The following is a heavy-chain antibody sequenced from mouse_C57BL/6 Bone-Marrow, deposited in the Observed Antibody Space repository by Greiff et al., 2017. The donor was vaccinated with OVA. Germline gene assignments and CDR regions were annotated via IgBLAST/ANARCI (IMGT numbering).Heavy chain of an antibody. CDR1: GYTFTSYW. CDR3: ARPLYGSSYDWYFDV. Sequence: QVQLQQPGAELVKPGASVKMSCKASGYTFTSYWITWVKQRPGQGLEWIGDIYPGSGSTNYNEKFKSKATLTADKSSSTAYMQLSSLTSEDSAVYFCARPLYGSSYDWYFDVWGTGTTVTVSS. V-gene: IGHV1-55*01. J-gene: IGHJ1*03. D-gene: IGHD1-1*01. CDR2: IYPGSGST.